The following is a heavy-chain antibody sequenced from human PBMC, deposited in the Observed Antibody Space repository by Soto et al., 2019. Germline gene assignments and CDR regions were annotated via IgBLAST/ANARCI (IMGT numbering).Heavy chain of an antibody. CDR2: IYHSGST. CDR1: GGSISSGGYS. D-gene: IGHD4-17*01. J-gene: IGHJ2*01. Sequence: QLQLQESGSGLVKPSQTLSLTCAVSGGSISSGGYSWSWIRQPPGKGLEWIGYIYHSGSTYYNPSLKRRGTLSVDRSKNQFSLKLSSVTAADTAVYYCARVQGYGGNSDWYFDLWGRGTLVTVSS. CDR3: ARVQGYGGNSDWYFDL. V-gene: IGHV4-30-2*01.